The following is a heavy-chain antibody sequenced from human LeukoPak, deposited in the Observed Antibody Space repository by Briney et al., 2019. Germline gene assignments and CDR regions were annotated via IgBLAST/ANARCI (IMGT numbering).Heavy chain of an antibody. V-gene: IGHV4-59*01. D-gene: IGHD1-26*01. J-gene: IGHJ5*02. CDR2: IYYSGST. CDR3: AREESIVGATRWFDP. Sequence: SETLSLTCTVSGGSISSYYWSWIQQPPGKGLEWIGYIYYSGSTNYNPSLKSRVTISVDTSKNQFSLKLSPVTAADTAVYYCAREESIVGATRWFDPWGQGTLVTVSS. CDR1: GGSISSYY.